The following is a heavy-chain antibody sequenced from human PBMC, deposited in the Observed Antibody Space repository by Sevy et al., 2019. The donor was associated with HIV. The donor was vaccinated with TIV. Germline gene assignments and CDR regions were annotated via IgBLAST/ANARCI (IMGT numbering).Heavy chain of an antibody. CDR2: ISASGGST. D-gene: IGHD2-15*01. CDR3: AKGDRSFYGIDV. J-gene: IGHJ6*02. CDR1: GFTFGTYV. Sequence: GGSLRLSCAASGFTFGTYVMNWVRQAPGKGLEWVSGISASGGSTYYADSVKGRITISRDNSKKTVYLQMNSLRAEDTAVYYCAKGDRSFYGIDVWGQGTTVTVSS. V-gene: IGHV3-23*01.